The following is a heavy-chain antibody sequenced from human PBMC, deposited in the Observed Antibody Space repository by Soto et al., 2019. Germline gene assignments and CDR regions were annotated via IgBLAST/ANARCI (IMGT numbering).Heavy chain of an antibody. CDR3: ARAPASRGAFDI. V-gene: IGHV4-59*01. CDR1: GGSISSYY. CDR2: IYYSGST. J-gene: IGHJ3*02. D-gene: IGHD6-25*01. Sequence: SETPSLTCTVSGGSISSYYWSWIRQPPGKGLEWIGYIYYSGSTNYNPSLKSRVTISVDTSKNQFSLKLSSVTAADTAVYYCARAPASRGAFDIWGQGTMVT.